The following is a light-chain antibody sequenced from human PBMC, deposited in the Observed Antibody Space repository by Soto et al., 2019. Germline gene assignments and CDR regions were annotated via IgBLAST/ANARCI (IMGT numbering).Light chain of an antibody. CDR1: QSVSSSY. CDR3: QQYGSSPLT. CDR2: GAS. V-gene: IGKV3-20*01. J-gene: IGKJ5*01. Sequence: SPGERATLSCRASQSVSSSYLAWYQQKPVQAPRLLIYGASSRATGIPDRFSGSGSGTDFTLTISRLEPEDFAVYYCQQYGSSPLTFGQGTRLEIK.